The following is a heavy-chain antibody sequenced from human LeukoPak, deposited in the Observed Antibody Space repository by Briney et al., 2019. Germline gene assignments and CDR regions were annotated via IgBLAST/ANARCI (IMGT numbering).Heavy chain of an antibody. CDR2: ISHSGNP. Sequence: SETLSLTCAASGFSLSSDYFCCWLRPPPGGGLGWVGSISHSGNPNFTPSFEGRVTFSGDTSSNQFSLKLRSVTAADTAVYYCARVRCYYVLADYWGQGTLVIVSS. CDR3: ARVRCYYVLADY. CDR1: GFSLSSDYF. V-gene: IGHV4-38-2*01. J-gene: IGHJ4*02. D-gene: IGHD3-10*01.